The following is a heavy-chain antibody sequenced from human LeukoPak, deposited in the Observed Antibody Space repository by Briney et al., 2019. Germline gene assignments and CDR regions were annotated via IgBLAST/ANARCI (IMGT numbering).Heavy chain of an antibody. V-gene: IGHV1-24*01. J-gene: IGHJ4*02. CDR3: ARESSSIAAAGTPFDY. Sequence: ASVKVSCKVSGYTLTELSMHWVRQAPGKGLEWMGGFDPEDGETIYAQKFQGRVTMTEDTSTDTAYMELSSLRSEDTAVYYCARESSSIAAAGTPFDYWGQETLVTVSS. D-gene: IGHD6-13*01. CDR2: FDPEDGET. CDR1: GYTLTELS.